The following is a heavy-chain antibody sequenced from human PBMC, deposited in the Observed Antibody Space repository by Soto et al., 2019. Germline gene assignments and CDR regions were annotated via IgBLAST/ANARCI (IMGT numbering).Heavy chain of an antibody. Sequence: SQTLSLTCDISGDSVSSNTAGWNWVRQSPSRGLEWLGRTYCRSKWYYDYALSVRSRITINPDTSKNQYSLQLNSVTPEDTAVYYCARGEQYSGRIFDYWGQGTLVTVSS. CDR3: ARGEQYSGRIFDY. CDR2: TYCRSKWYY. D-gene: IGHD1-26*01. J-gene: IGHJ4*01. V-gene: IGHV6-1*01. CDR1: GDSVSSNTAG.